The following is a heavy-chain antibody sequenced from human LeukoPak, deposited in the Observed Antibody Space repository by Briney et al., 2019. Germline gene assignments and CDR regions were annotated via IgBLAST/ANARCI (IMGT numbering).Heavy chain of an antibody. V-gene: IGHV3-7*05. CDR1: VSTLNTYW. J-gene: IGHJ4*02. Sequence: PGGSLRLSCAASVSTLNTYWMTWFRQTPGKGLEWAASLKQDGSDKYYVDSVKGRFTISRDNAENSLYLQMNSLRAEDTAVYYCARETRGTVGSYWGRGTLVTVSS. CDR3: ARETRGTVGSY. CDR2: LKQDGSDK. D-gene: IGHD4-23*01.